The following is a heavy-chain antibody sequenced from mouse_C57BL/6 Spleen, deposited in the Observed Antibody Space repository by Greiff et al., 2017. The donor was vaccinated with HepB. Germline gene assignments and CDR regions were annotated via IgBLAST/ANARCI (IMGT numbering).Heavy chain of an antibody. CDR2: IDPETGGT. D-gene: IGHD2-3*01. J-gene: IGHJ2*01. CDR3: TAYDGYYLYYFDY. CDR1: GYTFTDYE. Sequence: QVQLQQSGAELVRPGASVTLSCKASGYTFTDYEMHWVKQTPVHGLEWIGAIDPETGGTAYNQKFKGKAILTADKSSSTAYMELRSLTSEDSAVYYCTAYDGYYLYYFDYWGQGTTLTVSS. V-gene: IGHV1-15*01.